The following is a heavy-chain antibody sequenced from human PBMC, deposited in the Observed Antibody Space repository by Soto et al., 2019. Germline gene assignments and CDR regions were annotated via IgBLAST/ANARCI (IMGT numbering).Heavy chain of an antibody. V-gene: IGHV3-23*01. CDR1: GFTFSSYA. CDR3: AKGAANDPRVYDY. J-gene: IGHJ4*02. D-gene: IGHD1-1*01. Sequence: GSLRLSCAASGFTFSSYATSWVRQAPGKGLEWVSAISGSGGSTYYAESVKGRFTISRDNSKNTLYLQMNSLRAEDTAVYYCAKGAANDPRVYDYWGQGTLVTVSS. CDR2: ISGSGGST.